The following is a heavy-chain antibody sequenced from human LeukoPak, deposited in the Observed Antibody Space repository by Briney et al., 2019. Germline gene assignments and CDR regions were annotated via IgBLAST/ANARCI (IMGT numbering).Heavy chain of an antibody. CDR3: ARVGYCSGGSCYLGDKYYFDY. D-gene: IGHD2-15*01. CDR2: IYDSGTA. V-gene: IGHV4-4*07. CDR1: GGSISGFY. J-gene: IGHJ4*02. Sequence: SETLSLTCNVSGGSISGFYWSWIRQPAGKGLEWIGRIYDSGTANYNPSLRSRVTMSVDTSGNQVFLSLSSVTAADTAVYYCARVGYCSGGSCYLGDKYYFDYWGQGTLVTVSS.